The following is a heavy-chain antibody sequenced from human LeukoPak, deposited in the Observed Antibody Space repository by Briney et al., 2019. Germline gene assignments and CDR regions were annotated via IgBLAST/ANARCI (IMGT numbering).Heavy chain of an antibody. CDR2: IYYSGST. D-gene: IGHD4-17*01. CDR1: GGSISSYY. CDR3: TRHKPLSSVTTSFDF. V-gene: IGHV4-59*01. J-gene: IGHJ4*02. Sequence: PSETLSLTCTVSGGSISSYYWSWIRQPPGKGLEWIGYIYYSGSTNYNPSLKSRVTISVDTSKNQFSLKLSSVTAADTAVYYCTRHKPLSSVTTSFDFWGQGTLVIVSS.